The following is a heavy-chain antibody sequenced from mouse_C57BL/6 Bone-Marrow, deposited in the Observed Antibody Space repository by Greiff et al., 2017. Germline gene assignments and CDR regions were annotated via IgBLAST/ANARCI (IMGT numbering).Heavy chain of an antibody. CDR1: GYTFTSYW. D-gene: IGHD3-3*01. J-gene: IGHJ3*01. CDR2: IDPSDSYT. CDR3: ARRGDDAY. Sequence: VQLQQSGAELVKPGASVKLSCKASGYTFTSYWMQWVKQRPGQGLEWIGEIDPSDSYTNYNQKFKGKATLTVDTSSSTAYMQLSSLTSADSAVYYCARRGDDAYWGQGTLVTVSA. V-gene: IGHV1-50*01.